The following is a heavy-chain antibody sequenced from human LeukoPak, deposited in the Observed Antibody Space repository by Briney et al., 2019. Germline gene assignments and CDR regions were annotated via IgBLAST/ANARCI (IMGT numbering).Heavy chain of an antibody. J-gene: IGHJ6*03. V-gene: IGHV3-7*03. D-gene: IGHD6-19*01. Sequence: GGSLRLSCAASGSTFSSYWMSWVRQAPGKGLEWVANIKQDGSEKYYVDSVKGRFTISRDNAKNSLYLQMNSLRAEDTAVYYCAKCSGWFVRGKDYYYYYMDVWGKGTTVTVSS. CDR1: GSTFSSYW. CDR2: IKQDGSEK. CDR3: AKCSGWFVRGKDYYYYYMDV.